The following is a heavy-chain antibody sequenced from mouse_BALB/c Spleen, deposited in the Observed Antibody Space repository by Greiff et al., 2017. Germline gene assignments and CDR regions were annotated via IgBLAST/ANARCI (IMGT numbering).Heavy chain of an antibody. CDR2: IDPANGNT. V-gene: IGHV14-3*02. J-gene: IGHJ4*01. CDR1: GFNIKDTY. Sequence: EVHLVESGAELVKPGASVKLSCTASGFNIKDTYMHWVKQRPEQGLEWIGRIDPANGNTKYDPKFQGKATITADTSSNTAYLQLSSLTSEDTAVYYCARLRDYAMDYWGQGTSVTVSS. CDR3: ARLRDYAMDY.